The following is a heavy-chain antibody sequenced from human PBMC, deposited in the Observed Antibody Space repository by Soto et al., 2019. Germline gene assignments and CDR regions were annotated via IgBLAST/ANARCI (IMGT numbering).Heavy chain of an antibody. Sequence: PSETLSLTCTVSGGSTSSYYWNYIRQPPGKGLEWIGFISHGGNTNYNPSLKSRVTISLDKSKYQFSLKLNSVTAADSAVYFCARLEGLATISYYFDFWGPGALVTVSS. CDR3: ARLEGLATISYYFDF. J-gene: IGHJ4*02. D-gene: IGHD3-9*01. CDR2: ISHGGNT. V-gene: IGHV4-59*08. CDR1: GGSTSSYY.